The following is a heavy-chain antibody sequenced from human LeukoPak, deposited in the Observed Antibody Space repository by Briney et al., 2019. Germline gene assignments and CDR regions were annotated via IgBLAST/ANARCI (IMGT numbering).Heavy chain of an antibody. Sequence: GGSLRLSCAASGFTFSDYYMSWIRQAPGKGLEWVSYISSSSYTNYADSVKGRFTISRDNAKNSLYLQMNSLRAEDTAVYYCASIKVAVAGSGAWGQGTLVTVSS. D-gene: IGHD6-19*01. V-gene: IGHV3-11*03. CDR1: GFTFSDYY. CDR3: ASIKVAVAGSGA. CDR2: ISSSSYT. J-gene: IGHJ4*02.